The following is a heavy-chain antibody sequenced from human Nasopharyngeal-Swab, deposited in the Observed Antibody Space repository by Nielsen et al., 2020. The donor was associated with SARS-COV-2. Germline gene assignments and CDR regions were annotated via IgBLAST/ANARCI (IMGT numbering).Heavy chain of an antibody. Sequence: ASVKVSCKASGYTFTSYAMHWVRQAPGQRLEWMGWINAGNGNTKYSQKFQGRVTITRDTSTSTVYMELSSLRSEDTAVYYCARGEYYYDSSGYYPSFDYWGQGTLVTVSS. CDR3: ARGEYYYDSSGYYPSFDY. CDR1: GYTFTSYA. V-gene: IGHV1-3*01. CDR2: INAGNGNT. J-gene: IGHJ4*02. D-gene: IGHD3-22*01.